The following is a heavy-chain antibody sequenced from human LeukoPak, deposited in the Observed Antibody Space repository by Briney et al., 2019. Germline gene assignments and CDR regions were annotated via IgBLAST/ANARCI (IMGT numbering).Heavy chain of an antibody. J-gene: IGHJ5*02. Sequence: PSETLSLTCTVSGYSISSGYYWGWIRQPPGKGLEWIGSIYHSGSTYYNPSLKSRVTMSVDTSKNQFSLKLSSVTAADTAVYYCARDQEDHWGSPMGWFDPWGQGTLVTVSS. D-gene: IGHD7-27*01. CDR2: IYHSGST. CDR1: GYSISSGYY. CDR3: ARDQEDHWGSPMGWFDP. V-gene: IGHV4-38-2*02.